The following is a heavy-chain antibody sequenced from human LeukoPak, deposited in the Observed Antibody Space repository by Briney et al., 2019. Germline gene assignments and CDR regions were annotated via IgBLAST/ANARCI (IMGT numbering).Heavy chain of an antibody. Sequence: ASVKVSCKASGYTFTGYYMHWGRQAPGQGLEWIGWINPNSGGTSYAQKFQGRVTMTRDTSTSTVYMELSSLRSEDTAVYYCARETENYYDSSGYSAYNWFDPWGQGTLVTVSS. V-gene: IGHV1-2*02. J-gene: IGHJ5*02. CDR1: GYTFTGYY. CDR3: ARETENYYDSSGYSAYNWFDP. D-gene: IGHD3-22*01. CDR2: INPNSGGT.